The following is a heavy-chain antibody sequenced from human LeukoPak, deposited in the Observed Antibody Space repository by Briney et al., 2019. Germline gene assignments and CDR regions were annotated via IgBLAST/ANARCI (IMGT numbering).Heavy chain of an antibody. Sequence: ASVKVSCKASGYTFAAHYIHWVRQAPGQGLEWMGWITPNSGVTKYAQKLQGRVSMTWDTSISTAYMEMYSLTSDDPAVYYCARDRTDYYDSRGYFPNWFDPWGQGTLVTVSS. CDR2: ITPNSGVT. CDR3: ARDRTDYYDSRGYFPNWFDP. D-gene: IGHD3-22*01. V-gene: IGHV1-2*02. CDR1: GYTFAAHY. J-gene: IGHJ5*02.